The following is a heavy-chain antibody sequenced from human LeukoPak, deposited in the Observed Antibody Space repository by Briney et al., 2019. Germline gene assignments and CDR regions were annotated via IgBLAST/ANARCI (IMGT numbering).Heavy chain of an antibody. V-gene: IGHV3-23*01. CDR2: TGGSGGST. CDR3: AKQLQGGRTFEF. CDR1: GFTFSSSA. Sequence: GGSLRLSCAASGFTFSSSAMSWVRQAPGKGLEWVSETGGSGGSTYTFYPASVKGRFTISRDNSKNTLYLEMNSLRAEDTAVYYCAKQLQGGRTFEFWGQGTLSPSPQ. D-gene: IGHD3-16*01. J-gene: IGHJ4*02.